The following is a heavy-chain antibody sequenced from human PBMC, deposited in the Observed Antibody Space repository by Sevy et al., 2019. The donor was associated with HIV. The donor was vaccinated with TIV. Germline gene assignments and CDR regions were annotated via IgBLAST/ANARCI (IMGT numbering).Heavy chain of an antibody. V-gene: IGHV4-59*01. CDR3: ARDLSVAGTNNWFDP. CDR2: IYYSGST. J-gene: IGHJ5*02. CDR1: GGSISSYY. D-gene: IGHD6-19*01. Sequence: SETLSLTCTVSGGSISSYYWSWIRQPPGKGLEWIGYIYYSGSTNYNPSLKSRVTISVDTSKNQFSLKLGSVTAADTAVYYCARDLSVAGTNNWFDPWGQGTLVTVSS.